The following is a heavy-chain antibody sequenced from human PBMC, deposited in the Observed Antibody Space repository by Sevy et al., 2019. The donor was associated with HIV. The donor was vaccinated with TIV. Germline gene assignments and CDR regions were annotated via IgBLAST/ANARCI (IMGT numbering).Heavy chain of an antibody. V-gene: IGHV3-21*01. Sequence: GGSLRLSCAASGFTFSSYSMNWVRQAPGKGLEWVSSISGLNNYIYYADSVKGRFTTSRDNAKNSLYLQMNGLRAEDTAVYYCAGEGDSWLPFDYWGQGTLVTVSS. CDR1: GFTFSSYS. CDR2: ISGLNNYI. D-gene: IGHD6-13*01. J-gene: IGHJ4*02. CDR3: AGEGDSWLPFDY.